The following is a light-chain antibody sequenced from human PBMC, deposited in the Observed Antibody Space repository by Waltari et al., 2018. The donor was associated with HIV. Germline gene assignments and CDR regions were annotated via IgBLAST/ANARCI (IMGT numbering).Light chain of an antibody. Sequence: SYEPTQPPSVSVSPGQTASITCSADTLGALNACWYQQRPGQSPVLFIYQDNKKPFGIPERFAGSKSGNTATLTISGTQAMDEADYFCQAWDSSTVLFGGGTKLTVL. V-gene: IGLV3-1*01. CDR2: QDN. CDR3: QAWDSSTVL. J-gene: IGLJ2*01. CDR1: TLGALN.